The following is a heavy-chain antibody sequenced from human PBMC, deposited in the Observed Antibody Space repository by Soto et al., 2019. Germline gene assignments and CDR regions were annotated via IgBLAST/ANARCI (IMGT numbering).Heavy chain of an antibody. Sequence: QTLSLTCAISGYSVASSSAAWNLVRQSPSRGLEWLGRTYYRSKWYNDYAVSMKSRITINPDTSKNQFSLQLKSVTPEDTAVYYCARMVGATEDYWGQGTLVTVS. J-gene: IGHJ4*02. CDR3: ARMVGATEDY. CDR1: GYSVASSSAA. D-gene: IGHD1-26*01. V-gene: IGHV6-1*01. CDR2: TYYRSKWYN.